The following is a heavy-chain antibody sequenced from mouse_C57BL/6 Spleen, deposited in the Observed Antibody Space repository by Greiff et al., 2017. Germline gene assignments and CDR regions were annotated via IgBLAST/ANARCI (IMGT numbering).Heavy chain of an antibody. D-gene: IGHD1-1*01. CDR3: ANDCGSSYWYFDV. CDR2: IDPNSGGI. V-gene: IGHV1-62-3*01. CDR1: GYTFTSYW. Sequence: QVQLQQPGAELVKPGASVKLSCKASGYTFTSYWMHWVKQGPGRGLEWIGRIDPNSGGIKYNEKFKGKATLTVDKPSSTAYMQLSSLTSEDTAVYYCANDCGSSYWYFDVWGTGTTVTVSS. J-gene: IGHJ1*03.